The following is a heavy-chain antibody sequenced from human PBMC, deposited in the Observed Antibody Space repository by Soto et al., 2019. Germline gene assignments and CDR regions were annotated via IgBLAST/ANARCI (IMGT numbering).Heavy chain of an antibody. D-gene: IGHD1-7*01. V-gene: IGHV3-23*01. J-gene: IGHJ4*02. CDR3: AKHQERELPRVIDF. Sequence: EVRLLESGGGLVKPGGSLRLSCATSGLTFSNYAMSWVRQAPGGGLEWVSSMSGSSRTTYYADSVRGRFTISRDRSKNTLYLQMSSLRAEDTALYYCAKHQERELPRVIDFWGPGTLVTVAS. CDR1: GLTFSNYA. CDR2: MSGSSRTT.